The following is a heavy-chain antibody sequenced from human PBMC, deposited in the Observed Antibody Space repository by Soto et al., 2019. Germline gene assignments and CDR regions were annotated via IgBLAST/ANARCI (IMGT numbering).Heavy chain of an antibody. V-gene: IGHV3-30*18. CDR1: GFTFSSYG. Sequence: LRLSCAASGFTFSSYGMHWVRQAPGKGLEWVAVISYDGSNKYYADSVKGRFTISRDNSKNTLYLQMNSLRAEDTAVYYCAKDPDVLRFLECPDYWGQGTLVTVSS. CDR3: AKDPDVLRFLECPDY. D-gene: IGHD3-3*01. CDR2: ISYDGSNK. J-gene: IGHJ4*02.